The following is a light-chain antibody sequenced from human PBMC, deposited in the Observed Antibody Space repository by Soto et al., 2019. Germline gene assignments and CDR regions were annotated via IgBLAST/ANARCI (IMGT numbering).Light chain of an antibody. J-gene: IGKJ1*01. CDR1: QSVSSN. Sequence: EIVMTQSPATLSVSPGERATLSCRASQSVSSNLAWYQQKSGQAPRLLIYGASTRATGITARFSGSGSGTEFTLTISSLQSEDFAFYYCQHYNNWPPWTFGHGTKVEIK. CDR2: GAS. V-gene: IGKV3-15*01. CDR3: QHYNNWPPWT.